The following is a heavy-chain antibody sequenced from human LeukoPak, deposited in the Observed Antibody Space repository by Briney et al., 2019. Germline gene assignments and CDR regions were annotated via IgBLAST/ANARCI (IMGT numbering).Heavy chain of an antibody. CDR3: AKRPSDYGDYVSYFDY. V-gene: IGHV3-30*18. CDR1: GFSFISYG. J-gene: IGHJ4*02. Sequence: GGSLRLSCAASGFSFISYGMHWVRQAPGKGLEWVGVISDDGRRKDYADSVKGRFTISRDNSKDTLYLQMNSLRAEDTAVYHCAKRPSDYGDYVSYFDYRGQGTLVTVSS. D-gene: IGHD4-17*01. CDR2: ISDDGRRK.